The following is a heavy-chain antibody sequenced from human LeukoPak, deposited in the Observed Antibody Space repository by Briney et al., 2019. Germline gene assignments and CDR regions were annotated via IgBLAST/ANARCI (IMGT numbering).Heavy chain of an antibody. Sequence: GGSLRLSCAASGFTFSSYGMHWVRQAPGKGLXXVAVISYDGSNKYYADSVKGRFTISRDNSKNTLYLQMNSLRAEDTAVYYCANADSDGHFDYWGQGTLVTVSS. CDR2: ISYDGSNK. D-gene: IGHD2-15*01. J-gene: IGHJ4*02. CDR3: ANADSDGHFDY. CDR1: GFTFSSYG. V-gene: IGHV3-30*18.